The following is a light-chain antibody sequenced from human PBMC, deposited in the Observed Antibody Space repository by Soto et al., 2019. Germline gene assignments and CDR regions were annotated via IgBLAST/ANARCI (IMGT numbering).Light chain of an antibody. CDR3: QQYNNWPQT. Sequence: EAMLAQSPATLAVSPVEMATLSCRASQSVATNLARYQQRPGQAPRLLIYGASKRAIGLPARFSGSGSGTEFTLTITSLQSEDFAVYYCQQYNNWPQTFGQGTKVDI. CDR1: QSVATN. V-gene: IGKV3-15*01. CDR2: GAS. J-gene: IGKJ1*01.